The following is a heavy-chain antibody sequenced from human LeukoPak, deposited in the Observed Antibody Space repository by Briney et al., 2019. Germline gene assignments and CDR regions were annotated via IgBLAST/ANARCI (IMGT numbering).Heavy chain of an antibody. D-gene: IGHD2/OR15-2a*01. J-gene: IGHJ4*02. CDR2: ISYDGSNK. V-gene: IGHV3-30*19. CDR3: ARGPRFYYYFDY. CDR1: GLTFRLYG. Sequence: GRSLRLSCAASGLTFRLYGMHWVRQAPGKGLEWVAVISYDGSNKYYADSVKGRFTISRDNSKNTLYLQMNSLRAGDTAVYYCARGPRFYYYFDYWGQGTLVTVSS.